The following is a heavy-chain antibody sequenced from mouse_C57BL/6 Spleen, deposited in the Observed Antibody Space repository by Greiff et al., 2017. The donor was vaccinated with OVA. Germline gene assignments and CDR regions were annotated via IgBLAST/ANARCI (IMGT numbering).Heavy chain of an antibody. Sequence: QVQLQQPGTELVKPGASVKLSCKASGYTFTSYWMHWVKQRPGKGLEWIGNIKPSTGGNKNNEKFKSKGTLTVDKTSITAYMQLSSLKAEDSAVYYCARWQTGDYFDYWGKGTTLTVSS. CDR3: ARWQTGDYFDY. V-gene: IGHV1-53*01. CDR2: IKPSTGGN. CDR1: GYTFTSYW. J-gene: IGHJ2*01. D-gene: IGHD4-1*01.